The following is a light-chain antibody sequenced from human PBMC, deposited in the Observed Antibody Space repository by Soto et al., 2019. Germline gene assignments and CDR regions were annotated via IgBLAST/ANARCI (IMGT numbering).Light chain of an antibody. CDR2: AVS. CDR1: SSDVGVYNY. Sequence: QSSLTQPPSASGSPGQSGTISCTGTSSDVGVYNYVSWYQQHPSKAPKVMIYAVSKRPSGVPDRFSGSTSGTTASLPVSGLQAEDEADYYCSSYAGSNNYVFGTGTKVTVL. V-gene: IGLV2-8*01. J-gene: IGLJ1*01. CDR3: SSYAGSNNYV.